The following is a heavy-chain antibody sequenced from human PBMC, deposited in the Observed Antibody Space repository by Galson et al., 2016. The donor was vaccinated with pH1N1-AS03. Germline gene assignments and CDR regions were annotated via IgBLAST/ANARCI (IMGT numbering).Heavy chain of an antibody. J-gene: IGHJ6*02. V-gene: IGHV3-13*01. CDR3: AGDPHGLDV. CDR2: IGSAGDT. CDR1: GFTFSDFD. Sequence: SLRLSCAASGFTFSDFDMHWVRQVSRKGLEWVSGIGSAGDTYYAASVKGRFTISRENAKNSLYLQMSSVTAGDTAVYYCAGDPHGLDVWGQGTAVTVSS.